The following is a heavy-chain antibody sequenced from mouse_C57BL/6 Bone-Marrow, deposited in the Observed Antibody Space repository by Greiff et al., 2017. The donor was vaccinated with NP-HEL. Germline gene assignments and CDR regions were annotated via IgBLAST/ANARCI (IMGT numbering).Heavy chain of an antibody. Sequence: EVMLVESGGDLVKPGGSLKLSCAASGFTFSSYGMSWVRQTPDKRLEWVATISSGGSYTYYSDSVKGRFTISRDNAKNTLYLQMRSLKSEDTAMYYCASPYDYDVAWFAYWGQGTLVTVSA. CDR2: ISSGGSYT. J-gene: IGHJ3*01. D-gene: IGHD2-4*01. CDR3: ASPYDYDVAWFAY. CDR1: GFTFSSYG. V-gene: IGHV5-6*01.